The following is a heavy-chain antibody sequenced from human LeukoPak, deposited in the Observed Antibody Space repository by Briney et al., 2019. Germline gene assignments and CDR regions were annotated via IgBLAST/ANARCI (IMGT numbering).Heavy chain of an antibody. J-gene: IGHJ6*02. CDR3: ARARTYYYGMDV. Sequence: EASVKVSCKASGGTFSSYAISRVRQAPGQGLEWMGGIIPIFGTANYAQKFQGRVTITADESTSTAYMELSSLRSEDTAVYYCARARTYYYGMDVWGQGTTVTVSS. V-gene: IGHV1-69*13. CDR1: GGTFSSYA. CDR2: IIPIFGTA.